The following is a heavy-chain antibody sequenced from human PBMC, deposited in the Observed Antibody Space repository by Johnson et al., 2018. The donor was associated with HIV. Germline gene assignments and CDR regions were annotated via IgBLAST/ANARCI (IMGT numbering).Heavy chain of an antibody. D-gene: IGHD2-8*01. CDR1: GFTFSDHY. Sequence: QVQLVESGGGLVKPGGSLRLSCAGSGFTFSDHYMSWVRQAPGKGLEWVAFIRYDGSNKYQKDSVTGRFTISRDKSKNTLYLQMNSLRVEDTAVYYCAKNGARGDAFDIWGQGTMVTVSS. V-gene: IGHV3-30*02. CDR3: AKNGARGDAFDI. CDR2: IRYDGSNK. J-gene: IGHJ3*02.